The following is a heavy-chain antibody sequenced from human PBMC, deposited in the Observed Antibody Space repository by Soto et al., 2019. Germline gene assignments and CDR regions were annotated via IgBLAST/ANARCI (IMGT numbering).Heavy chain of an antibody. CDR2: ISRSSIYI. J-gene: IGHJ4*02. V-gene: IGHV3-21*01. Sequence: PGGSLRLSCAASGFTVSSNYMSWVRQAPGKGLEWVSCISRSSIYIHYADSVKGRFTISRDNAKNALYLQMNSLGAEDTATYHCTLHKFDSSGYVSDYWGQGTLVTVSS. CDR1: GFTVSSNY. CDR3: TLHKFDSSGYVSDY. D-gene: IGHD3-22*01.